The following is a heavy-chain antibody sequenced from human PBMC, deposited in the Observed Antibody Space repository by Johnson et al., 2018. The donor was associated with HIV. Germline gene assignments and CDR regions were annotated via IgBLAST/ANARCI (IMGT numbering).Heavy chain of an antibody. V-gene: IGHV3-66*02. CDR2: IFSVGDV. J-gene: IGHJ3*02. D-gene: IGHD2-2*01. CDR1: GITVGTNY. Sequence: VQLVESGGGVVQPGRSLRLSCAASGITVGTNYMSWVRQAPGKGLEWVSVIFSVGDVYYADSVKGRFTISRDNSKNMVYLQMNSLRAEDTAVYYCARVAPAHDAFDIWGQGTMVTVSS. CDR3: ARVAPAHDAFDI.